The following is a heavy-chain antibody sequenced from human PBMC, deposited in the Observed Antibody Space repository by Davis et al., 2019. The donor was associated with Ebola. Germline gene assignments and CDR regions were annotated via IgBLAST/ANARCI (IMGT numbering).Heavy chain of an antibody. V-gene: IGHV1-18*04. CDR3: ARAQFPTTSDH. CDR2: INPHNGNT. CDR1: GYTFTNYG. J-gene: IGHJ4*02. Sequence: ASVKVSCKTSGYTFTNYGTTWVRQAPGQGLEWMGWINPHNGNTNYAQNVQGRVIMTSDTATTTAYMEVGSLRSDDTAVYYCARAQFPTTSDHWGQGTLVTVSS. D-gene: IGHD1-1*01.